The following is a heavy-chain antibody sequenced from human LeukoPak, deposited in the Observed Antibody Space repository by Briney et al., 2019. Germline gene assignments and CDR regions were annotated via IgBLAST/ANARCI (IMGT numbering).Heavy chain of an antibody. CDR1: GVSISSANYY. Sequence: SETLSLTCTVSGVSISSANYYWSWIRQPAGKGLEWIGRIYTSGSTNYSPSLKSRVTISIDTSKNQFSLQLNSVTPEDTAVYYCARAEKNYYDSSGYPQTYYYYMDVWGKGTTVTVSS. J-gene: IGHJ6*03. CDR3: ARAEKNYYDSSGYPQTYYYYMDV. D-gene: IGHD3-22*01. CDR2: IYTSGST. V-gene: IGHV4-61*02.